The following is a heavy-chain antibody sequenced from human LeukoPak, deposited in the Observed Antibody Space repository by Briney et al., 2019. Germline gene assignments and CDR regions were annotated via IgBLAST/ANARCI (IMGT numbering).Heavy chain of an antibody. J-gene: IGHJ1*01. Sequence: SGTLSLTCAVSGGSISSINWWSWIRQPPGKGLEWIGYIYYSGSTNYNPSLKSRVTISVDTSKNQFSLKLSSVTAADTAVYYCAVWFGELYSFQHWGQGTLVTVSS. CDR2: IYYSGST. V-gene: IGHV4-61*01. CDR1: GGSISSINW. CDR3: AVWFGELYSFQH. D-gene: IGHD3-10*01.